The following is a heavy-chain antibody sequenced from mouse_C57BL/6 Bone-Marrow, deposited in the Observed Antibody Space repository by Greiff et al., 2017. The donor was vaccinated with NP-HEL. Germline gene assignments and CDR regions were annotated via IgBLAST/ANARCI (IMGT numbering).Heavy chain of an antibody. J-gene: IGHJ2*01. D-gene: IGHD1-1*01. V-gene: IGHV1-76*01. CDR3: AGYGSSSRFGY. Sequence: QVQLQQSGAELVRPGASVKLSCKASGYTFTDYYINWVKQRPGQGLEWIARIYPGSGNTYYNEKFKGKATLTAEKSSSTAYMQLSSLTSEDSAVYFCAGYGSSSRFGYWGQGTTLTGSS. CDR1: GYTFTDYY. CDR2: IYPGSGNT.